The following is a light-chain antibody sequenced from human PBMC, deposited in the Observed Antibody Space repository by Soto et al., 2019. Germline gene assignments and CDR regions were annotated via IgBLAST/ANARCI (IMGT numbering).Light chain of an antibody. Sequence: QSVLTQAPSASGTPGQRVTISCSGSTSNIGRNTVDWYQHLPGTAPKLLIYRTNQRPSGVPDRFSGSKSGTSASLPISGLQSEDEADYYCAAWDDGLNGVIFGGGTKLTVL. V-gene: IGLV1-44*01. CDR3: AAWDDGLNGVI. CDR2: RTN. J-gene: IGLJ2*01. CDR1: TSNIGRNT.